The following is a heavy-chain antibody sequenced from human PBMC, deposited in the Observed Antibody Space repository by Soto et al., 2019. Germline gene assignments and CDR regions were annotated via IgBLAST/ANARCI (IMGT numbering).Heavy chain of an antibody. D-gene: IGHD4-17*01. J-gene: IGHJ2*01. CDR2: IYYSGST. CDR1: GGSISSGGYY. V-gene: IGHV4-31*03. CDR3: ARGGTVPYWYFDL. Sequence: QVQLQESGPGLVKPSQTLSLTCTVSGGSISSGGYYWSWIRQHPGKGLEWIGYIYYSGSTYYNPSLKGRVTISVDTSKNQFSLKLSSVTAADTAVYYCARGGTVPYWYFDLWGRGTLVTVSS.